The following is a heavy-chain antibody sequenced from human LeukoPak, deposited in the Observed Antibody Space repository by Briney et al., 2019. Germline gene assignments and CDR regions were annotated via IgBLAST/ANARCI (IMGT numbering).Heavy chain of an antibody. CDR1: GFTFSSYS. CDR2: ISSTSGYI. V-gene: IGHV3-21*01. CDR3: ARSMVRGAPDY. J-gene: IGHJ4*02. Sequence: PGGSLRLSCAASGFTFSSYSMNWVRQAPGKGLEWVSSISSTSGYIYYADSVKGRFTISRDNAKNSLYLQMNIPRAEDTAVYYCARSMVRGAPDYWGQGTLVTVSS. D-gene: IGHD3-10*01.